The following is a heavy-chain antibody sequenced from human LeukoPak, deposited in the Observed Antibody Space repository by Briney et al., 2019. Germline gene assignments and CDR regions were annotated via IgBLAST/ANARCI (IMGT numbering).Heavy chain of an antibody. V-gene: IGHV3-23*01. J-gene: IGHJ4*02. Sequence: HPGGSLRLSCAASGFTFSSYAMSWVRQAPGKGLEWVSAISGSGGSTYYADSVKGRFTISRDNSKNTLYLQMNSLRAEDTAVYYCAKAVVIVPSATPFDYWGQGTLVTVSS. CDR1: GFTFSSYA. CDR2: ISGSGGST. D-gene: IGHD2-2*01. CDR3: AKAVVIVPSATPFDY.